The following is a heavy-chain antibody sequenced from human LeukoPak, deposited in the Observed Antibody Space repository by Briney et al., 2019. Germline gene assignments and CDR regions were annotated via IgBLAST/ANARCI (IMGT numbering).Heavy chain of an antibody. CDR1: GYFFTSYG. D-gene: IGHD1-26*01. V-gene: IGHV1-18*04. J-gene: IGHJ4*02. Sequence: GSSVKVSCKTSGYFFTSYGITWVRHAPGQGLEWMGSISTYNGHTDYGQSLQGRVIMTTDTSTSTAYVELMSLTSDDTAMYYCVTGRDFDYWGQGTLVTVSS. CDR2: ISTYNGHT. CDR3: VTGRDFDY.